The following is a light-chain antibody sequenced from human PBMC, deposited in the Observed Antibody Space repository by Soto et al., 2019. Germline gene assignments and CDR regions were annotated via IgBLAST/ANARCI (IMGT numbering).Light chain of an antibody. CDR3: QQRSSWPVT. V-gene: IGKV3-11*01. CDR2: GAS. CDR1: QSVTTS. J-gene: IGKJ5*01. Sequence: EIVLTQSPATLSLSPGERATISCRASQSVTTSLAWYEHKPGQAPRLLIYGASNRATGVPARISGSGSGTDFTFTFSSLEPEDFAVYYCQQRSSWPVTFGQGTRLEIK.